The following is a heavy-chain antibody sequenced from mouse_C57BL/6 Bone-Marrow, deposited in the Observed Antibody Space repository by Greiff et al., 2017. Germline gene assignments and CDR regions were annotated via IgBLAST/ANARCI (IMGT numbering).Heavy chain of an antibody. D-gene: IGHD1-1*01. V-gene: IGHV1-64*01. CDR2: IHPNSGST. CDR3: ARWNYYGLHYFDY. Sequence: QVQLQQPGAELVKPGASVKLSCKASGYTFTSYWMHWVKQRPGQGLEWIGMIHPNSGSTNYNEKFKSKATLTVDKSSSTAYMQLSSLTSEDSAVYYCARWNYYGLHYFDYWGQGTTLTVSS. J-gene: IGHJ2*01. CDR1: GYTFTSYW.